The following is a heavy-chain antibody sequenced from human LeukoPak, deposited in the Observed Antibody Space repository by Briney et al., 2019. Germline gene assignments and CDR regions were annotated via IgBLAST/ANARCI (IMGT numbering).Heavy chain of an antibody. Sequence: PSETLSLTCTVSSDSIYSGNYYWDWIRQPPGKGLEWIGSIYYSGSTYYNSSLKSRVTISVDTSKNQFSLKLSSLTAADTAVYYCARAAYCGGDCYLFDYWGQGTLVTVFS. CDR1: SDSIYSGNYY. J-gene: IGHJ4*02. CDR3: ARAAYCGGDCYLFDY. V-gene: IGHV4-39*01. D-gene: IGHD2-21*02. CDR2: IYYSGST.